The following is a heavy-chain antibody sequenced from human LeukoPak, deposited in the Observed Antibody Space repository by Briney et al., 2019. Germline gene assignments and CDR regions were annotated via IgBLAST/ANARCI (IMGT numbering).Heavy chain of an antibody. CDR3: ARSGHWSAAYYYFYMDV. CDR1: GFTFSDYS. Sequence: PGGSLTLSCAASGFTFSDYSMTWIRQAPGKGLEFVSYIGHRGSTIYYADSVKGRFTISRDNAKNSLYLQMNSLRAEDTAVYYCARSGHWSAAYYYFYMDVWGKGTTITVSS. V-gene: IGHV3-11*01. CDR2: IGHRGSTI. D-gene: IGHD3-3*02. J-gene: IGHJ6*03.